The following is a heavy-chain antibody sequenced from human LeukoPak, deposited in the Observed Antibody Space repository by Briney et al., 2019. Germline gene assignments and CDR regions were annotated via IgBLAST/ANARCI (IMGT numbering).Heavy chain of an antibody. CDR3: ARGVGVAGGLDY. CDR1: GHGFTGYH. J-gene: IGHJ4*02. V-gene: IGHV1-69*05. CDR2: IIPIFGTA. Sequence: SVKVSCKASGHGFTGYHIHWVRQAPGQGLEWMGGIIPIFGTANYAQKFQGRVTITTDESTSTAYMELSSLRSEDTAVYYCARGVGVAGGLDYWGQGTLVTVSS. D-gene: IGHD2-15*01.